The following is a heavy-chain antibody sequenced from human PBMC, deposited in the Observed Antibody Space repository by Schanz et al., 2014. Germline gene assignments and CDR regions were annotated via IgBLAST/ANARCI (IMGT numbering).Heavy chain of an antibody. CDR3: ARGEGGYCSGGSCYEWFDP. J-gene: IGHJ5*02. D-gene: IGHD2-15*01. CDR2: IGTAGDT. Sequence: EVQLVESGGGLVQPGGSLRLSCAASGFTFSSYDMHWVRQATGKGLEWVSAIGTAGDTYYPGSVKGRFTISRENAKNSLYLXMNSLRAGDTAVYYCARGEGGYCSGGSCYEWFDPWGQGTLVTVSS. CDR1: GFTFSSYD. V-gene: IGHV3-13*01.